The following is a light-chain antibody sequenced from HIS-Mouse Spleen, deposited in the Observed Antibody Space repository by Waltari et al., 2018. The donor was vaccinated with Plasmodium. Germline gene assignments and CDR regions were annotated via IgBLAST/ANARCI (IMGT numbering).Light chain of an antibody. V-gene: IGLV2-23*01. CDR1: SSDVGRYHL. CDR2: ECS. J-gene: IGLJ3*02. Sequence: QSALTQPASVSGSPGQSITISCTGTSSDVGRYHLVSWYKQRPGKAPNLMICECSKRPSGVANRFSGSKSGNTASLTISVLQAEDEADYYCCSYAGSSTNWVFGGGTKLTVL. CDR3: CSYAGSSTNWV.